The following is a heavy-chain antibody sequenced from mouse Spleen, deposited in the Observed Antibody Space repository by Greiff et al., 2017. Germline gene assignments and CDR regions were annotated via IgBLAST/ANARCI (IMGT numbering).Heavy chain of an antibody. V-gene: IGHV3-6*01. CDR2: ISYDGSN. CDR1: GYSITSGYY. D-gene: IGHD1-1*02. CDR3: AGEGGSYGYYAMDY. Sequence: DVKLQESGPGLVKPSQSLSLTCSVTGYSITSGYYWNWIRQFPGNKLEWMGYISYDGSNNYNPSLKNRISITRDTSKNQFFLKLNSVTTEDTATYYCAGEGGSYGYYAMDYWGQGTSVTVSS. J-gene: IGHJ4*01.